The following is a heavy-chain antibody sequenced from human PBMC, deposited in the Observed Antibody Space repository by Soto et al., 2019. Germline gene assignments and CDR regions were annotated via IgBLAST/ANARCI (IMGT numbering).Heavy chain of an antibody. CDR3: ARVRIAAAGGYFDY. Sequence: GGSLKPSCSAPGFTFFPYAVTWVRPAPGKGVEWVSSVKNTSSGTYFADSVKGRFTISRDNFKNTVYLQMNSLRAEYTAVYYCARVRIAAAGGYFDYWGQGTQVTVSS. D-gene: IGHD6-13*01. J-gene: IGHJ4*02. CDR2: VKNTSSGT. CDR1: GFTFFPYA. V-gene: IGHV3-23*01.